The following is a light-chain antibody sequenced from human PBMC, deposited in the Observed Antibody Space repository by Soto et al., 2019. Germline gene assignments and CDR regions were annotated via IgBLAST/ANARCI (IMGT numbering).Light chain of an antibody. J-gene: IGKJ2*01. V-gene: IGKV3-15*01. CDR1: QSVSSS. CDR2: GAS. CDR3: QQYNNWYT. Sequence: EIVMTQSPATLSVSPGERATLSCRASQSVSSSLAWFQQKPGQAPRLLIYGASTRATGIPARFSGSGSGTEFTLTISSLQSEDFAVYYCQQYNNWYTFGQGTKLELK.